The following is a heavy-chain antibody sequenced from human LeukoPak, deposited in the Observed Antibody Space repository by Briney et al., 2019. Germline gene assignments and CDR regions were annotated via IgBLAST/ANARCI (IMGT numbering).Heavy chain of an antibody. J-gene: IGHJ4*02. CDR2: VDPEDGET. D-gene: IGHD6-6*01. Sequence: ASVKVSCKVSGYTFTDYYMHRVQQAPGKGLEWMGLVDPEDGETIYAEKFQGRVTITADTSTDTAYMELSSLRSEDTAVYYCATVREQLDSSLGYWGQGTLVTVSS. CDR3: ATVREQLDSSLGY. V-gene: IGHV1-69-2*01. CDR1: GYTFTDYY.